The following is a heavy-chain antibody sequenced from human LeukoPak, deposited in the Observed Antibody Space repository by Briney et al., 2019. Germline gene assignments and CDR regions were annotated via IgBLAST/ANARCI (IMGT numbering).Heavy chain of an antibody. CDR1: GGSISSSSYY. J-gene: IGHJ6*02. CDR2: IYYSGST. Sequence: KPSETLSLTCTVSGGSISSSSYYWGWIRQPPGKGLEWIGSIYYSGSTYYNPSLKSRVTISVDTSKNQFSLKLSSVTAADTAVYYCARGRGRYSYGPRGDYYYGMDVWGQGTTVTVSS. CDR3: ARGRGRYSYGPRGDYYYGMDV. D-gene: IGHD5-18*01. V-gene: IGHV4-39*07.